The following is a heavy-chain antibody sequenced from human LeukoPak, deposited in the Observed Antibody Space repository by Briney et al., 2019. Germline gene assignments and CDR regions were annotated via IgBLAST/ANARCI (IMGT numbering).Heavy chain of an antibody. D-gene: IGHD5-12*01. CDR1: GFTFSSYS. CDR2: ISYDGSNK. V-gene: IGHV3-30*03. J-gene: IGHJ5*02. CDR3: ASQYSGYDYTP. Sequence: HPGGSLRLSCAASGFTFSSYSMNWVRQAPGKGLEWVAVISYDGSNKYYADSVKGRFTISRDNSKNTLYLQMNSLRAEDTAVYYCASQYSGYDYTPWGQGTLVTVSS.